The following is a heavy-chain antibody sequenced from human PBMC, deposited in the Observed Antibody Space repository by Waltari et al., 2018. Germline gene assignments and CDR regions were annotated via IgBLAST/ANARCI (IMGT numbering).Heavy chain of an antibody. CDR3: ASEGVGLDY. CDR1: GGSISRYY. V-gene: IGHV4-4*07. Sequence: QVQLQESGPGLVKPSETLSLTCTVSGGSISRYYWSWLRQPAGKGLEWSGRIYTSGSTKHNPSLKSRVTMSVDTSKNQFSLKLSSVTAADTAVYYCASEGVGLDYWGQGTLVIVSS. CDR2: IYTSGST. D-gene: IGHD1-26*01. J-gene: IGHJ4*02.